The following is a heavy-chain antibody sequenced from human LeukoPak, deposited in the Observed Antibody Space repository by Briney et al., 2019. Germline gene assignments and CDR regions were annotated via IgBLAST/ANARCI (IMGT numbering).Heavy chain of an antibody. J-gene: IGHJ4*02. CDR2: IYPGDYDT. V-gene: IGHV5-51*01. D-gene: IGHD6-6*01. Sequence: GXQLXGKXXXLMGIIYPGDYDTRYTPSFQGQVTISADKSISTGSRKWRGMKASDTAMYYCARQGSIAAPQDYWGQGTLVTVSS. CDR3: ARQGSIAAPQDY.